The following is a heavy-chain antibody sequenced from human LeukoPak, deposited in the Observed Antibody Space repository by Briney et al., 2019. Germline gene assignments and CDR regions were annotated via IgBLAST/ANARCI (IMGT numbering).Heavy chain of an antibody. CDR3: ARDIYFDRAGYYYSDN. D-gene: IGHD3-9*01. J-gene: IGHJ4*02. V-gene: IGHV3-23*01. CDR2: ISGSGGST. CDR1: GFTFSSYA. Sequence: GGSLRLSCAASGFTFSSYAMSWVRQAPGKGLEWVSAISGSGGSTYYADSVKGRFTISRDNSKNTLYLQMNSLRAEDTAVYYCARDIYFDRAGYYYSDNWGQGTLVTVSS.